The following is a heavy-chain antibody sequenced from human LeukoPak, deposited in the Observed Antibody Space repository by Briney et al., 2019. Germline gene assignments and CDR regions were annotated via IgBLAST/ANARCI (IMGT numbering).Heavy chain of an antibody. CDR3: ARGLSGHDEGDYYYYYMDV. Sequence: SVKVSCKTSGGTFSSYAISWVRQAPGQGLEWMGGIIPIFGTANYAQKFQGRVTITADESTSTAYMELSSLRSEDTAVYYCARGLSGHDEGDYYYYYMDVWGKGTTVTISS. CDR1: GGTFSSYA. CDR2: IIPIFGTA. J-gene: IGHJ6*03. V-gene: IGHV1-69*13. D-gene: IGHD5-12*01.